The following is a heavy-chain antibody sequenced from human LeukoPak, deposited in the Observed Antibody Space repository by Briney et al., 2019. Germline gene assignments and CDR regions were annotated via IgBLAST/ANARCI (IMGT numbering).Heavy chain of an antibody. CDR1: GYTFTSYG. CDR3: AREGQWGYYDSSGYYYLAY. J-gene: IGHJ4*02. CDR2: ISAYNGNT. V-gene: IGHV1-18*01. Sequence: ASVKVSCKASGYTFTSYGISWVRQAPGQGLEWMGWISAYNGNTNYAQKLQGRVTMTTDTSTSTAYMEMRSRRYDDTAVYYCAREGQWGYYDSSGYYYLAYWGQGNLVTVSS. D-gene: IGHD3-22*01.